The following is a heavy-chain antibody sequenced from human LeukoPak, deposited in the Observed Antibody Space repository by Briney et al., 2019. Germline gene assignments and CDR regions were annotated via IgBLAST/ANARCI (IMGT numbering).Heavy chain of an antibody. CDR1: GFTFSSYS. Sequence: PGGSLRLSCAASGFTFSSYSMNWVRQAPGKGLEWVTGISFDGSDENYADSVKGRFTISRDNSKNTVYLQMNNLRVEDTAVYYCAKQDDFGDYCLDYWGQGTLVTVSS. CDR2: ISFDGSDE. V-gene: IGHV3-30*18. J-gene: IGHJ4*02. D-gene: IGHD4-17*01. CDR3: AKQDDFGDYCLDY.